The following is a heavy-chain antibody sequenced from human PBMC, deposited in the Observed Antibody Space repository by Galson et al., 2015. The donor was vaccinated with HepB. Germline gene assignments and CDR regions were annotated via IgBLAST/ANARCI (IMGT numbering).Heavy chain of an antibody. D-gene: IGHD2-15*01. J-gene: IGHJ4*01. CDR1: GFSFRSYA. CDR2: TWYDGDNK. CDR3: ASALAYCLGGTCYSDYLDY. V-gene: IGHV3-33*01. Sequence: SLRLSCAASGFSFRSYAMHWVRQAPGKGLEWLAFTWYDGDNKYYADSVNGRFTISRDNSKNTLYLQINSLRAEDTALYYCASALAYCLGGTCYSDYLDYWGEGTLVTVSS.